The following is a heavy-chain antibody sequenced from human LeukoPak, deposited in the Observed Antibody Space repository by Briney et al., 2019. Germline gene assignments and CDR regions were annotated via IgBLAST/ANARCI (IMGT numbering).Heavy chain of an antibody. Sequence: PGRSLRLSCAASGFTFDDYAMHWVRQAPGKGLEWVSGISWNSGSTGYADSVKGRFTISRDNAKNSLYLQMNSLRAEDTALYYCAKAYCSSTSCYFDYWGQGTLVTVSS. CDR1: GFTFDDYA. V-gene: IGHV3-9*01. CDR2: ISWNSGST. CDR3: AKAYCSSTSCYFDY. D-gene: IGHD2-2*01. J-gene: IGHJ4*02.